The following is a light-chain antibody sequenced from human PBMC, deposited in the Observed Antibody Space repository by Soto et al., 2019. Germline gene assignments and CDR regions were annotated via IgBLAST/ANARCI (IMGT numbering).Light chain of an antibody. CDR2: GAS. J-gene: IGKJ1*01. CDR3: QQYNNWPWT. Sequence: EIVMTQSPATLSVSPGERATLSCRASQSVSSNFAWYQHKPGQAPRLLIYGASTRATGIPARFSGSGSGTEFTLTISSLQSEDFALYYCQQYNNWPWTFGQGTKVDIK. CDR1: QSVSSN. V-gene: IGKV3-15*01.